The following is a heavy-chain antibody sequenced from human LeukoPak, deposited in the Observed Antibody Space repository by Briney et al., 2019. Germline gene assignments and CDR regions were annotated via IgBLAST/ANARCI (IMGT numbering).Heavy chain of an antibody. J-gene: IGHJ4*02. CDR3: ARGSYDYVWGSYRFFDY. CDR2: INHSGST. V-gene: IGHV4-34*01. CDR1: GGCFSGYY. Sequence: SETLSPSCAVYGGCFSGYYWSWIRQPPGKGLECIGEINHSGSTNYNPSLKSRVTISVDTSKNQFSLKLSSVTAADTAVYYCARGSYDYVWGSYRFFDYWGQGTLVTASS. D-gene: IGHD3-16*02.